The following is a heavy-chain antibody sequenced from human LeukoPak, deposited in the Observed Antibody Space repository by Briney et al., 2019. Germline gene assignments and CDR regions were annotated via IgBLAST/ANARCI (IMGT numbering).Heavy chain of an antibody. CDR3: ARGVGMRMIVVSDVEDYFDY. V-gene: IGHV4-4*07. CDR2: IYTSGST. J-gene: IGHJ4*02. CDR1: GGSISSYY. D-gene: IGHD3-22*01. Sequence: PSETLSLTCTVSGGSISSYYWSWIRQPAGKGLEWIGRIYTSGSTNYNPSLKSRVTMSVDTSKNQFSLKLSSVTAADTAVYYCARGVGMRMIVVSDVEDYFDYWGQGTLVTVSS.